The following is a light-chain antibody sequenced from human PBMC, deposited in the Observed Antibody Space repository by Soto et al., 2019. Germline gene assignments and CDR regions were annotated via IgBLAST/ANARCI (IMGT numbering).Light chain of an antibody. Sequence: QSALTQPASVSGSPGQSITISCTGTSSDVGSYDLVSWYQQRPGEAPTVIIFEANRRPSGVSNRFSGYKSGNTASLTISGLQPDDEADYFCCSYAGSSTYVIFGGGTKVTVL. J-gene: IGLJ2*01. CDR1: SSDVGSYDL. CDR3: CSYAGSSTYVI. V-gene: IGLV2-23*01. CDR2: EAN.